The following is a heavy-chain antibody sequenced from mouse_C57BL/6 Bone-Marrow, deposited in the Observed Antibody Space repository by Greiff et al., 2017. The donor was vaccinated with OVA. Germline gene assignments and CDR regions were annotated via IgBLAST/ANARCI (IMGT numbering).Heavy chain of an antibody. CDR1: GYTFTDYE. Sequence: QVQLKESGAELVRPGASVTLSCKASGYTFTDYEMHWVKQTPVHGLEWIGAIDPETGGPAYNQKFKGKAILTADKSSSTAYMELRSLTSEDSAVYYCTRRDYDYDVGFDYWGQGTTLTVSS. CDR3: TRRDYDYDVGFDY. CDR2: IDPETGGP. J-gene: IGHJ2*01. D-gene: IGHD2-4*01. V-gene: IGHV1-15*01.